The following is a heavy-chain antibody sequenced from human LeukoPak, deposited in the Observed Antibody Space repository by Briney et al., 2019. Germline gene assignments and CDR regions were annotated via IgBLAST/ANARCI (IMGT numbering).Heavy chain of an antibody. Sequence: ASVKVSCKASGGTFSSYAISWVRQAPGQGLEWMGGIIPIFGTANYAQKFQGRVTITANESTSTAYMELSSLRSEDTAVYYCARGDYYYYYMDVRGKGTTVTVSS. CDR3: ARGDYYYYYMDV. CDR2: IIPIFGTA. J-gene: IGHJ6*03. CDR1: GGTFSSYA. V-gene: IGHV1-69*13.